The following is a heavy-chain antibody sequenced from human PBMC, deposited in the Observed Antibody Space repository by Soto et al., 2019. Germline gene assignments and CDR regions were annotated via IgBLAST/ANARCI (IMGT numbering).Heavy chain of an antibody. CDR3: AKDSSGSYYFSYFDY. CDR1: VFTFSSYG. D-gene: IGHD1-26*01. V-gene: IGHV3-30*18. J-gene: IGHJ4*02. CDR2: ISYDGSNK. Sequence: WWSLRLSCSASVFTFSSYGMHWFRQAPGKGLEWVAVISYDGSNKYYADSVKGRFTISRDNSKNTLYLQMNSLRAEDTAVYYCAKDSSGSYYFSYFDYWGQGTLVTVSS.